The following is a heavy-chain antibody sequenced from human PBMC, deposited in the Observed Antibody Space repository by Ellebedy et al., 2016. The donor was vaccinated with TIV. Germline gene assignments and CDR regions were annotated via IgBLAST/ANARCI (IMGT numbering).Heavy chain of an antibody. J-gene: IGHJ6*02. Sequence: ASVKVSCKASGYTFTNYDITWVRQATGQGLEWMGWMNPNSGNTGYAQKFQGRVTMTRNTSISTAYMELNSLRSEDTAVYHCARGRRLVPAPIFAGELITYYYYGMDVWGQGTTVTVSS. D-gene: IGHD2-2*01. V-gene: IGHV1-8*01. CDR1: GYTFTNYD. CDR2: MNPNSGNT. CDR3: ARGRRLVPAPIFAGELITYYYYGMDV.